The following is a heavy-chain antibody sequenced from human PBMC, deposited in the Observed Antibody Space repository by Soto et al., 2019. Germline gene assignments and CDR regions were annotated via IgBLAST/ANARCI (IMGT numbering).Heavy chain of an antibody. V-gene: IGHV4-34*01. D-gene: IGHD6-19*01. CDR2: INHSGST. Sequence: PLEILSLTCAVYGVSFSGYYWSWIRQPPGKGLEWIGEINHSGSTNYNPSLKSRVTISVDTSKNQFSLKLSSVTAADTAVYYCARGPSIPIYSSGWGIDYWGQGTLVTVSS. CDR3: ARGPSIPIYSSGWGIDY. CDR1: GVSFSGYY. J-gene: IGHJ4*02.